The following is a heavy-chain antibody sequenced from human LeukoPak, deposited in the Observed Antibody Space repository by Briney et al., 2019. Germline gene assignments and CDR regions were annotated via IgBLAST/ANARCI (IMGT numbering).Heavy chain of an antibody. CDR1: RFTFRTYP. J-gene: IGHJ3*02. CDR3: ASLVVGATTPDAFDI. D-gene: IGHD1-26*01. CDR2: IAHDGSNP. V-gene: IGHV3-30*04. Sequence: GGSLRLSCAASRFTFRTYPMHWVRQAPGKGLEWVAVIAHDGSNPYYADSVKGRFTISRDNSKNTLYLQMSSLRAGDTAVYYCASLVVGATTPDAFDIWGQGTMVTVSS.